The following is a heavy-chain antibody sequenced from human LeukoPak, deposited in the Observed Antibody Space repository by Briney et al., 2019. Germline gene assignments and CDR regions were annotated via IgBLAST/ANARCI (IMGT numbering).Heavy chain of an antibody. CDR2: ISGSGGST. CDR3: AKTVSLEWLFGAFDI. D-gene: IGHD3-3*01. V-gene: IGHV3-23*01. J-gene: IGHJ3*02. Sequence: SGGSLRLSCTASGFTFGDYDMSWVRQAPGKGLEWVSAISGSGGSTYYADCVKGRFTISRDNSKNTLYLKMNSLRAEDTAVYYCAKTVSLEWLFGAFDIWGQGTMVTVSS. CDR1: GFTFGDYD.